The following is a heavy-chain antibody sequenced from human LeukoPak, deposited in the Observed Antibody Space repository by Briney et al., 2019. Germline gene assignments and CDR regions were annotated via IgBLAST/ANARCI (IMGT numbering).Heavy chain of an antibody. D-gene: IGHD6-13*01. CDR1: GFTFSSYW. CDR3: ARAPYSSSQDCDY. J-gene: IGHJ4*02. CDR2: INSDGSST. V-gene: IGHV3-74*01. Sequence: GGSLRLSCAASGFTFSSYWMHWVRQARGKGLVWVSRINSDGSSTSYADSVKGRFTISRDNAKNTLYLQMNSLRAEDTAVYYCARAPYSSSQDCDYWGQGTLVTVSS.